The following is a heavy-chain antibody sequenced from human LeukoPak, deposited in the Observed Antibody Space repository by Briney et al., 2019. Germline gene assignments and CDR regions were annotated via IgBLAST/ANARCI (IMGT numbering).Heavy chain of an antibody. CDR2: IIPIFGTA. Sequence: SVKVSCKASGGTFSSYAISWVRQAPGQGLEWMGGIIPIFGTANYAQKFQGRVTTTADESTSTAYMELSSLRSEDTAVYYCARARKRITMIVVVKLDAFDIWGQGTMVTVSS. D-gene: IGHD3-22*01. J-gene: IGHJ3*02. CDR1: GGTFSSYA. V-gene: IGHV1-69*13. CDR3: ARARKRITMIVVVKLDAFDI.